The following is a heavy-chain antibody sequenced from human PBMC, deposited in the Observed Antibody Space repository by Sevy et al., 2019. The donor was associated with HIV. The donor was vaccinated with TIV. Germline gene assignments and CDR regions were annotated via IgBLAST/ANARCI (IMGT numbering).Heavy chain of an antibody. V-gene: IGHV3-23*01. CDR3: AKDLSFPKEYYYYYGMDV. CDR2: ISGSGGST. J-gene: IGHJ6*02. CDR1: GFTFSSYA. Sequence: GGSLRLSCAASGFTFSSYAMSWVRQAPGKGLEWVSAISGSGGSTYHADSVKGRFTISRDNSKNTLYLQMNSLRAEDTAVYYCAKDLSFPKEYYYYYGMDVWGQGTTVTVSS.